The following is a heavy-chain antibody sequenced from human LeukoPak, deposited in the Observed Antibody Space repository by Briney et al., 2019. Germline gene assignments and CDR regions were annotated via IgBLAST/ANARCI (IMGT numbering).Heavy chain of an antibody. CDR3: ARVEIRLGYYYDSSGYSGAFDI. Sequence: GGSLRLSCAASGFTFDDYGMSWVRQAPGKGLEWVSSISSSSSYIYYADSVKGRFTISRDNAKNSLYLQMNSLRAEDTAVYYCARVEIRLGYYYDSSGYSGAFDIWGQGTMVTVSS. V-gene: IGHV3-21*01. CDR2: ISSSSSYI. D-gene: IGHD3-22*01. J-gene: IGHJ3*02. CDR1: GFTFDDYG.